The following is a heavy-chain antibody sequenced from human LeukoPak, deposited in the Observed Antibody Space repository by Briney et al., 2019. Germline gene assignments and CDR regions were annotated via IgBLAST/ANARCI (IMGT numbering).Heavy chain of an antibody. Sequence: SETLSLTCAVSGYSISSGYYWGWIRQPPGKGLEWIGSIDHSGSTYYNPSLKSRVTISVDTSKNQFSLKLSSVTAADTAVYYCARAPISGGHWGQGTLVTVSS. D-gene: IGHD2-15*01. CDR2: IDHSGST. CDR1: GYSISSGYY. J-gene: IGHJ4*02. CDR3: ARAPISGGH. V-gene: IGHV4-38-2*01.